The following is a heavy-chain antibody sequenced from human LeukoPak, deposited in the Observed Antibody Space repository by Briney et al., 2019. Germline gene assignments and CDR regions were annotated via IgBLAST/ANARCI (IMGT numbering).Heavy chain of an antibody. V-gene: IGHV4-59*01. D-gene: IGHD1-26*01. CDR3: ARGRSNYYGMDV. CDR1: DGSINSYY. Sequence: PSETLSLTCSVSDGSINSYYWNWIRRPPGKGLEWIGYIYYNGNTNYSPSLKSRVTMSEDTSENLFSLKVSSVTAADTAVYYCARGRSNYYGMDVWGQGTTVTVSS. J-gene: IGHJ6*02. CDR2: IYYNGNT.